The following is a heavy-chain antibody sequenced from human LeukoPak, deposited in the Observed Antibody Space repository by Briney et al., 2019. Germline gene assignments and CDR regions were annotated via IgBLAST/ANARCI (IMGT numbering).Heavy chain of an antibody. CDR1: AASISSSSHH. V-gene: IGHV4-39*01. CDR2: IYYGQTI. J-gene: IGHJ4*02. Sequence: SETLSLTCTISAASISSSSHHWGWIRQSPGKGLEWIGSIYYGQTIYYNPSLNSRDTISVVTSKSQFSLKLTSVTAADTAVYYCARFGSYWGQGTLVTVSS. CDR3: ARFGSY. D-gene: IGHD3-10*01.